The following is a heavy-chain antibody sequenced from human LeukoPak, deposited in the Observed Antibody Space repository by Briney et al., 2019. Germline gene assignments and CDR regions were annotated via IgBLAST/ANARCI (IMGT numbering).Heavy chain of an antibody. Sequence: GGSLRLSCAASGFTFSSYAMSWVRQAPGKGMEWVSAISGSGDSTYYADSVKGRFTISRDNSKNTLYLQMNSLRAEDTAVYYCARVNINYYYGMDVWGQGTTVTVSS. D-gene: IGHD2/OR15-2a*01. CDR1: GFTFSSYA. CDR2: ISGSGDST. V-gene: IGHV3-23*01. CDR3: ARVNINYYYGMDV. J-gene: IGHJ6*02.